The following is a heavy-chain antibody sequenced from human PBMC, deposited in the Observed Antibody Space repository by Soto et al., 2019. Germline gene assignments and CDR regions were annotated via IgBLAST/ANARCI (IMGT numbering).Heavy chain of an antibody. D-gene: IGHD1-26*01. CDR1: GFSLTTDRVG. V-gene: IGHV2-5*02. CDR3: AHAYGGRSLS. J-gene: IGHJ5*02. CDR2: IYWDDSK. Sequence: QITLKESGPTLVKPTQTLTLTCTFSGFSLTTDRVGVGWIRQPPGEALEWLAVIYWDDSKTYRPSLESRLTITKDTSKNQVAHTMTNMDSLDTATYYCAHAYGGRSLSWGQGTLVTVSS.